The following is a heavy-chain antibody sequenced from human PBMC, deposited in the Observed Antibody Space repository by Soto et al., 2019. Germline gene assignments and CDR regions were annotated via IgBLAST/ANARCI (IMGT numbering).Heavy chain of an antibody. CDR3: ARGGRENNWSDGTFEY. J-gene: IGHJ4*02. Sequence: QVQLVQSGAEVKKPGSSVKVSCKAPGGTFSSYSINWVRQAPGQGLEWMGRVVPKIGNINFVRKFQGRLTRTADKSTRTACLELSSLRPEDTAVYYCARGGRENNWSDGTFEYWRRGTQVTVSS. CDR1: GGTFSSYS. V-gene: IGHV1-69*08. D-gene: IGHD1-20*01. CDR2: VVPKIGNI.